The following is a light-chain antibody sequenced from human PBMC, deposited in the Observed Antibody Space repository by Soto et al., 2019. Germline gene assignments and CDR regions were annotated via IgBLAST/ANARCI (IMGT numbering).Light chain of an antibody. J-gene: IGLJ7*01. V-gene: IGLV2-14*01. CDR3: SSYTSSSTTV. CDR1: SSDVGGYNY. CDR2: DVG. Sequence: QLVLTQPASVSGSPGQSITISCTGTSSDVGGYNYVSWYQQHPGKAPKLMIYDVGNRPSGVSNRFSGSKSGNTASLTISGLQAEDEADYYCSSYTSSSTTVFGGGTQLTVL.